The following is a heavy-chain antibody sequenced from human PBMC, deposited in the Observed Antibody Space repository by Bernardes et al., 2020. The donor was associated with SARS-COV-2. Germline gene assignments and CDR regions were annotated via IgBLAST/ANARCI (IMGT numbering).Heavy chain of an antibody. CDR1: GFSLSTSGMG. V-gene: IGHV2-5*01. J-gene: IGHJ4*02. D-gene: IGHD3-3*01. Sequence: SGPTLVKPTQTLTLTCTFSGFSLSTSGMGVGWFRQPPGGALEWLAHIYWNDDGRYSPSLRTRLAITKDTSKNQVVLAMSNMDPVDTATYFCAHRVNLGAGGTYFDGWGQGALVTVAS. CDR2: IYWNDDG. CDR3: AHRVNLGAGGTYFDG.